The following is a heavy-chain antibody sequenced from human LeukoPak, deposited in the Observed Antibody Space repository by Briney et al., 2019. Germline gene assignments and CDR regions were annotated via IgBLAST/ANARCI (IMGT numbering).Heavy chain of an antibody. J-gene: IGHJ6*02. Sequence: PGGSLRLSCAASGFTFSSYAMNWVRQAPGKGLEWVSSISGNGVSTYYADSVNGRFTISRDNSKNTLYLQMNSLRAEDTAVYYCARQDIVVVPAAKNRYYYYYGMDVWGQGTTVTVSS. CDR1: GFTFSSYA. V-gene: IGHV3-23*01. CDR3: ARQDIVVVPAAKNRYYYYYGMDV. D-gene: IGHD2-2*01. CDR2: ISGNGVST.